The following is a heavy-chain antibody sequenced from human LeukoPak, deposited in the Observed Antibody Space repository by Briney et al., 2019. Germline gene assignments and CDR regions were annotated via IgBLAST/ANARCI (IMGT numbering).Heavy chain of an antibody. D-gene: IGHD3-22*01. CDR1: GYSFTSYW. CDR2: IYPGDSDT. V-gene: IGHV5-51*01. J-gene: IGHJ4*02. CDR3: ARRATYYYDSSPNGEVDY. Sequence: PGESLKISCKGSGYSFTSYWIGWVRQMPGKGLEWMGIIYPGDSDTRYSPSFQGQVTISADKSISTAYLQWSSLKASDTAMYYCARRATYYYDSSPNGEVDYWGQGTLVTVSS.